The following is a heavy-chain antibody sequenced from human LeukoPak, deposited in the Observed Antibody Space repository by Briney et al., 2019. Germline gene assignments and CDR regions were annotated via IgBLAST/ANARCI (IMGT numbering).Heavy chain of an antibody. J-gene: IGHJ4*02. V-gene: IGHV3-23*01. CDR1: GFAFSSYA. CDR3: AREGRVSGYDFDC. Sequence: PGGSLRLSCAASGFAFSSYAMSWVRQAPGKGLEWVSAISGSGGSTYYADSVKGRFTISRDNSKNTLYLQMNSLRVEDTAVYYCAREGRVSGYDFDCWGQGTLVAVSS. CDR2: ISGSGGST. D-gene: IGHD5-12*01.